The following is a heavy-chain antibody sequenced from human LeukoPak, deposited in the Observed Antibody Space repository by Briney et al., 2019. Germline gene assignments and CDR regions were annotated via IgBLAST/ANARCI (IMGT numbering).Heavy chain of an antibody. CDR2: ISGSGGTT. J-gene: IGHJ4*02. D-gene: IGHD2-15*01. V-gene: IGHV3-23*01. CDR1: GFTFNSYG. CDR3: ARDSVRYCSGGSCYSGY. Sequence: GGSLRLSCAVSGFTFNSYGMSWVRQAPGKGLEWVSGISGSGGTTNYADSVKGRFTISRDNSKNTLYLQMNSLRAEDTAVYYCARDSVRYCSGGSCYSGYWGQGTLVTVSS.